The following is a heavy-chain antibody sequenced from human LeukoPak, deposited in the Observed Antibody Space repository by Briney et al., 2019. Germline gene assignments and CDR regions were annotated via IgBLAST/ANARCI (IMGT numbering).Heavy chain of an antibody. Sequence: GGSLRLSCAASGFTFSSYAISWVRQAPGKGLEWVSSMSGIGGFVHYADSVKGRFTISRDNAKSSLYLQMNSLRAEDTAVYFCARDDYSDSPTYYNGMDVWGQGTAVTVSS. CDR3: ARDDYSDSPTYYNGMDV. CDR1: GFTFSSYA. CDR2: MSGIGGFV. J-gene: IGHJ6*02. D-gene: IGHD4/OR15-4a*01. V-gene: IGHV3-21*01.